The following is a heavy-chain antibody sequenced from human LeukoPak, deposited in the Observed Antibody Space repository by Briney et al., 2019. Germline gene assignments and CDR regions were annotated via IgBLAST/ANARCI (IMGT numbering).Heavy chain of an antibody. Sequence: PGGSLRLSCAASGFTFSSYWMSWVRQAPGKGLEWVANIKQDGSEKYYVDSVKGRFTISRDNAKNSLYLQMNSLRAEDTAVYYCARVWITMTYHHFDYWGQGTLVTVSS. CDR1: GFTFSSYW. D-gene: IGHD3-22*01. CDR2: IKQDGSEK. CDR3: ARVWITMTYHHFDY. J-gene: IGHJ4*02. V-gene: IGHV3-7*01.